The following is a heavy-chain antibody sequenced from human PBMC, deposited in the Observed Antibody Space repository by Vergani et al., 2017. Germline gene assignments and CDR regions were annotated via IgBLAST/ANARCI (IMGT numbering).Heavy chain of an antibody. J-gene: IGHJ4*02. V-gene: IGHV1-46*01. Sequence: VQVVQSVAEVKKSGASVKVSCKPSGYTFSNYYMHWVRQAPGQVLEWMGIINPSGGHTNDSQKFQGRVTMTRDTSTSAVYMELSSLSSEDTAIYYCARGDYVILTGYRYWRQGTLVTVSA. CDR2: INPSGGHT. CDR1: GYTFSNYY. D-gene: IGHD3-9*01. CDR3: ARGDYVILTGYRY.